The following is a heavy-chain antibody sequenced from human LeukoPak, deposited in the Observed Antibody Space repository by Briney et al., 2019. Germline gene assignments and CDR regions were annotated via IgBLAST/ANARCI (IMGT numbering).Heavy chain of an antibody. J-gene: IGHJ5*02. D-gene: IGHD2-2*01. CDR3: AREVVPAAISPNWFDP. CDR2: INHSGST. Sequence: SETLSLTCAVYGGSFSGYYWSWIRQPPGKGLEWIGEINHSGSTNYNPSLKSRVTISVDTSKNQFSLKLSSVTAADTAVYYCAREVVPAAISPNWFDPWGQGTLVTVSS. CDR1: GGSFSGYY. V-gene: IGHV4-34*01.